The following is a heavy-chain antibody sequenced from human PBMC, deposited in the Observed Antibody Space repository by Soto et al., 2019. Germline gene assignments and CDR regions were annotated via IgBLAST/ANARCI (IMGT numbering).Heavy chain of an antibody. V-gene: IGHV1-69*01. D-gene: IGHD2-2*03. CDR1: GGTFSSYA. CDR3: ARAGVPFGYCSCTSCYLGW. CDR2: IIPIFGTA. Sequence: QVQLVQSGAEVKKPGSSVKVSCKASGGTFSSYAISWVRQAPGQGLEWMGGIIPIFGTANYAQKFQGRVTITADESTSTAYMELSSLRSEDTAVYYCARAGVPFGYCSCTSCYLGWWGQGTLVTVSS. J-gene: IGHJ4*02.